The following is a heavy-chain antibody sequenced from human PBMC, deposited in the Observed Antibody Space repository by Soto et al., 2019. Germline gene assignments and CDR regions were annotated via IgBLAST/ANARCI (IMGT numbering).Heavy chain of an antibody. CDR3: ARSSDQLLWYAFDI. J-gene: IGHJ3*02. Sequence: ASVKVSCKASGGTFSSYAISWVRQAPGQGLEWMGGIIPFNGTANYAQKFQGRVTITGDESMSTAYMELSSLRSEDTAMYYCARSSDQLLWYAFDIWGQGTMVTVSS. D-gene: IGHD2-2*01. V-gene: IGHV1-69*13. CDR1: GGTFSSYA. CDR2: IIPFNGTA.